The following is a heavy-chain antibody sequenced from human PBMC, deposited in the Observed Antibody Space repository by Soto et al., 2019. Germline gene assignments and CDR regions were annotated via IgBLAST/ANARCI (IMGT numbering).Heavy chain of an antibody. Sequence: GGSLRLSCAASGFTFSSYGMHWVRQAPGKGLEWVAVIWYDGSNKYYADSVKGRFTISRDNSKNTLYLQMNSLRAEDTAVYYCARAMFCSGGSCGFDYWGQGTLVTVSS. D-gene: IGHD2-15*01. CDR3: ARAMFCSGGSCGFDY. CDR1: GFTFSSYG. V-gene: IGHV3-33*01. J-gene: IGHJ4*02. CDR2: IWYDGSNK.